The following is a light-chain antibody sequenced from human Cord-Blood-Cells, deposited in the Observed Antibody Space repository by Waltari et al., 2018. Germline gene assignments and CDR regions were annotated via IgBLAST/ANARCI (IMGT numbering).Light chain of an antibody. J-gene: IGLJ2*01. CDR1: SSNIGAGYD. Sequence: QSVLTQPPSVSGAPGQRVTISCTGSSSNIGAGYDVHWYQQLPGTAPKLLIYGNSIRPSGGPDRFSGSKSGTSASLAITGLQAEDEADYYCQSYDSSLSVVFGGGTKLTVL. CDR2: GNS. V-gene: IGLV1-40*01. CDR3: QSYDSSLSVV.